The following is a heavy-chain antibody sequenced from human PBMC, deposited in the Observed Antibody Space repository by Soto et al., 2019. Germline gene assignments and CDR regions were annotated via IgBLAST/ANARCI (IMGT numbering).Heavy chain of an antibody. Sequence: QIQLVESGGGVVQPERSLRLSCTASGFSFSSYATHWVRQAPGKGLEWVAVISHDGSNKYYADSVKGRFAISRDNSKSTSYLQMNSLKVEDTAVYYCARGNASFDPWGQGTLVTVSS. CDR2: ISHDGSNK. D-gene: IGHD1-1*01. CDR1: GFSFSSYA. V-gene: IGHV3-30*09. J-gene: IGHJ5*02. CDR3: ARGNASFDP.